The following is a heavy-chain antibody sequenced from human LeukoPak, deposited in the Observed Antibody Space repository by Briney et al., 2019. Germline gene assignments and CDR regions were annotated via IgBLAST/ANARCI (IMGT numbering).Heavy chain of an antibody. V-gene: IGHV3-13*04. J-gene: IGHJ4*02. CDR1: GFTFSRYG. CDR3: ARGPRGGVQYDY. Sequence: GGSLRLPCAACGFTFSRYGMYWVRQATGKGLEWVSATGTAGDTYYPASVRGRFTISRENAKNSLYLQMNSLRAGDTAVYYCARGPRGGVQYDYVCLGTRVTVSS. D-gene: IGHD3-16*01. CDR2: TGTAGDT.